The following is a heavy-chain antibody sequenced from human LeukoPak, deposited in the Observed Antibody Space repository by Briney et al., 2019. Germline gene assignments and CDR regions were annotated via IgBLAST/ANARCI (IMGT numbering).Heavy chain of an antibody. CDR3: ARGVSTMVRGVAFDI. Sequence: GGSLRLSCAASGFTFSSYGMHWVRQAPGKGLEWVAAISYDGSNKYYADSVKGRFTISRDNSKDTLYLQMNSLRAEDTAVYYCARGVSTMVRGVAFDIWGQGTMVTVSS. CDR2: ISYDGSNK. J-gene: IGHJ3*02. D-gene: IGHD3-10*01. V-gene: IGHV3-33*05. CDR1: GFTFSSYG.